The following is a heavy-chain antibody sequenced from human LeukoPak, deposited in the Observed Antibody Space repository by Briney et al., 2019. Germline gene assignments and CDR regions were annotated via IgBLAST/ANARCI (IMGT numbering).Heavy chain of an antibody. CDR2: IDTDGSIT. V-gene: IGHV3-74*01. CDR1: GYTFSSYW. J-gene: IGHJ4*02. Sequence: GGSLRLSCAASGYTFSSYWMHWVRQAPGKGLVWVSRIDTDGSITSYADSVKGRFTISRDNAKNTLYLQMNSLRAEDTAVYYCARDSHSPFDYWGQGTLVTVSS. CDR3: ARDSHSPFDY.